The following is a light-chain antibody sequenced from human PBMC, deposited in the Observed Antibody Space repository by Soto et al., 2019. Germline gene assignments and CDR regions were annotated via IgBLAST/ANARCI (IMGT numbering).Light chain of an antibody. CDR1: SSNIGAGYD. V-gene: IGLV1-40*01. Sequence: QAVVTQPPSVSGAPGQRVTISCTGSSSNIGAGYDVHWYQQLPGTAPKLLIYGNSNRPSGVPDRFSGSKSGTSASLAITGLQAEDEADYYCLSYDSSLSAPVFGTGTKLTVL. CDR2: GNS. J-gene: IGLJ1*01. CDR3: LSYDSSLSAPV.